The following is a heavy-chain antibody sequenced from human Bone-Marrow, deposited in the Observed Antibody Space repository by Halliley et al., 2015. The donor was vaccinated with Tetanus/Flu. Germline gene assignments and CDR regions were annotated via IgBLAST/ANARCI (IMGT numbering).Heavy chain of an antibody. CDR3: ASLGDDWDQYYFDY. D-gene: IGHD2-21*02. J-gene: IGHJ4*02. CDR1: GYRFTNYW. Sequence: QLVQSGAEVKKTGESLKISCRCSGYRFTNYWIAWVRQMPGKGLEYMGMMNPGDSDTRYSPPFQGQVTISADESISTAYLQWSSLVASDTAMYYCASLGDDWDQYYFDYWGQGTLVSVSS. CDR2: MNPGDSDT. V-gene: IGHV5-51*01.